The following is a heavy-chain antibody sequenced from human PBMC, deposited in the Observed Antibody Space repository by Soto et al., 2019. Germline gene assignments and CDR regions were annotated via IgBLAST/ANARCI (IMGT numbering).Heavy chain of an antibody. CDR3: ARVPRELILVGMDV. Sequence: QVQLVQSGAEVKKPGASVKVSCKASGYTFTSYGISWVRQAPGQGLEWMGWISGKTAKTNYAQNLQGRVTITTDTSTSTAYMELRSLRSDDTAVYYCARVPRELILVGMDVWGQGTTVTVSS. CDR1: GYTFTSYG. D-gene: IGHD3-16*01. CDR2: ISGKTAKT. J-gene: IGHJ6*02. V-gene: IGHV1-18*04.